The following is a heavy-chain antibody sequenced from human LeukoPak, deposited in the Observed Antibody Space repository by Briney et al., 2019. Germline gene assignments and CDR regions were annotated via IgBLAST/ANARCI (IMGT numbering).Heavy chain of an antibody. Sequence: TSETLSLTCTVSGGSISSGSYYWSWIRQPAGKGLEWIGRIYTSGSTNYNPSLKSRVTISVDTSKNQFSLKLSSVTAADTAVYYCARGYCSSTSCYPFDYWGQGTLVTVSS. J-gene: IGHJ4*02. CDR3: ARGYCSSTSCYPFDY. V-gene: IGHV4-61*02. CDR2: IYTSGST. D-gene: IGHD2-2*01. CDR1: GGSISSGSYY.